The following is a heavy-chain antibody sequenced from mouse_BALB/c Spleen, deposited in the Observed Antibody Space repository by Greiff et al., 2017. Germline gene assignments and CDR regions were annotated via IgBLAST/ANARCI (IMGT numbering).Heavy chain of an antibody. J-gene: IGHJ3*01. CDR1: GFTFSSYA. V-gene: IGHV5-9-3*01. CDR2: ISSGGSYT. D-gene: IGHD2-4*01. Sequence: EVKLVESGGGLVKPGGSLKLSCAASGFTFSSYAMSWVRQTPEKRLEWVATISSGGSYTYYPDSVKGRFTISRDNAKNTLYLQMSSLRSEDTAMYYCARHIYYDYQFAYWGQGTLVTVSA. CDR3: ARHIYYDYQFAY.